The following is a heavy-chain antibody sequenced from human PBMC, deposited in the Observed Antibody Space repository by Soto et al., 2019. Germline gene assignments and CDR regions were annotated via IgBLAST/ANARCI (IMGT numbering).Heavy chain of an antibody. J-gene: IGHJ5*02. CDR1: GFTFSSYS. CDR2: ISSSSSYI. D-gene: IGHD3-10*01. V-gene: IGHV3-21*01. Sequence: EVQLVESGGGLVKPGGSLRLSCAASGFTFSSYSMNWVRQAPGKGLEWVSSISSSSSYIYYADSVKGRFTISRDNAKNSLYLQMNSLRAEDTAVYYCARGTVVRGWFGPWGQGTLVTVSS. CDR3: ARGTVVRGWFGP.